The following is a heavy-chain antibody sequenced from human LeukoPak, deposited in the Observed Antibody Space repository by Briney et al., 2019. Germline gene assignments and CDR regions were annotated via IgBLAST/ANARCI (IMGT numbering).Heavy chain of an antibody. D-gene: IGHD6-13*01. J-gene: IGHJ5*02. CDR3: ARALGIAAAGANWFDP. V-gene: IGHV1-69*05. CDR1: GGTFSSYA. Sequence: ASVKVSCKASGGTFSSYAISWVRQAPGQGLEWMGGIILIFGTANYAQKFQGRVTITTDESTSTAYMELSSLRSEDTAVYYCARALGIAAAGANWFDPWGQGTLVTVSS. CDR2: IILIFGTA.